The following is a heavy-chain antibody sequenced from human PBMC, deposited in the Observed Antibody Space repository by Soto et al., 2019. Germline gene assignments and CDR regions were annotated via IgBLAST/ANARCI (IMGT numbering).Heavy chain of an antibody. CDR3: AHRSLVDHAFDI. CDR1: GFSLSTSGVG. CDR2: IYWDDDK. V-gene: IGHV2-5*02. Sequence: QITLKESGPTLVKPTQTLTLTCTFSGFSLSTSGVGVGWIRQPPGKALEWLALIYWDDDKGYSPSLKSRLTITKDTSKNQEVLTMTNMDPVDTATYYCAHRSLVDHAFDIWGQGTMVTVSS. D-gene: IGHD2-15*01. J-gene: IGHJ3*02.